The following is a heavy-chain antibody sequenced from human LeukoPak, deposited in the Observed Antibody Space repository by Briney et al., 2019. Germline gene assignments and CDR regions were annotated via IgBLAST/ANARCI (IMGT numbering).Heavy chain of an antibody. V-gene: IGHV3-30*04. CDR3: ARVYYDILTGYYNQVFGY. CDR1: GFTFSSYA. D-gene: IGHD3-9*01. Sequence: PGGSLRLSCAASGFTFSSYAMHWVRQAPGKGLEWVAVISYDGSNKYHADSVKGRFTISRDNSKSTLYLQMNSLRAEDTAVYYCARVYYDILTGYYNQVFGYWGQGTLVTVSS. J-gene: IGHJ4*02. CDR2: ISYDGSNK.